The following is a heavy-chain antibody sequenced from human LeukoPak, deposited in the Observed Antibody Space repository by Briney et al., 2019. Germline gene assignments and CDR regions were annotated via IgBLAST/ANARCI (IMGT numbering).Heavy chain of an antibody. D-gene: IGHD6-6*01. CDR2: ISGSGGST. CDR1: GFTFSSYA. Sequence: PGGSLRLSCAASGFTFSSYAMSWVRQAPGKGLEWVSAISGSGGSTYYADSVKGRFTISRDNSKNTLYLQMNSLRAEDTAVYYCAKSWIAARPNVYYFDYWGQGTLVTVSS. CDR3: AKSWIAARPNVYYFDY. J-gene: IGHJ4*02. V-gene: IGHV3-23*01.